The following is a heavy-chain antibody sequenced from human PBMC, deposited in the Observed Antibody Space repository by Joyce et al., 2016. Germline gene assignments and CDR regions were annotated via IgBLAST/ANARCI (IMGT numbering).Heavy chain of an antibody. J-gene: IGHJ5*02. CDR1: GASINTHY. CDR3: AREFSYTSSWFEGWFDP. D-gene: IGHD6-13*01. Sequence: QVQLQESGPGLVKPSETLSLTCTVSGASINTHYWSWIRQPAGKGLEWIGHIYTSGNRNYNTSLKSRVTMSVDRATNQVSLRLSSVTAADTAVYYCAREFSYTSSWFEGWFDPWGQGTLVTVSS. V-gene: IGHV4-4*07. CDR2: IYTSGNR.